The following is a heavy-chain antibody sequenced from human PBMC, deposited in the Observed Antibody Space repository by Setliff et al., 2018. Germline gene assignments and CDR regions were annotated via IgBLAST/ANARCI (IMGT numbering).Heavy chain of an antibody. D-gene: IGHD3-9*01. V-gene: IGHV1-18*01. CDR1: GYTFTSYG. CDR2: ISAYNGNT. CDR3: ARGDYDILTGYAQDDALGADAFDI. J-gene: IGHJ3*02. Sequence: ASVKVSCKASGYTFTSYGISWVRQAPGQGLEWMGWISAYNGNTNYAQKLQGRVTMTTDTSTSTAYMELRSLRSDDTAVYYCARGDYDILTGYAQDDALGADAFDIWGQGTMVS.